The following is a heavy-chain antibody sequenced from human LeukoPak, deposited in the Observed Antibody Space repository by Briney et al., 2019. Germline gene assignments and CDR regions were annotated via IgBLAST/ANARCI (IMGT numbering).Heavy chain of an antibody. CDR2: ISSGGTYE. V-gene: IGHV3-30*01. CDR3: ARDSTYYYDSGSSGPHYFDN. CDR1: GFTFSNYA. D-gene: IGHD3-10*01. Sequence: GKSLRLSCAASGFTFSNYAMHWVRQAPGKGLEWVSLISSGGTYEYYADSVKGRFTISRDNSKNTLYLQLNSLRAKDTAVYCCARDSTYYYDSGSSGPHYFDNWGQGTLVTVSS. J-gene: IGHJ4*02.